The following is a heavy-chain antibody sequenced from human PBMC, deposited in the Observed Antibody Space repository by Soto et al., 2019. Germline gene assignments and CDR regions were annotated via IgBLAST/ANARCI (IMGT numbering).Heavy chain of an antibody. V-gene: IGHV4-34*01. Sequence: SETLSLTCAVYGGSFSGYYWSWIRQPPGKGLEWIGEINHSGSTNYNPSLKSRVTISVDTSKNQFSLKLSSVTAADTAVYYCASQDGSGKGYWGQGTLVTVSS. CDR3: ASQDGSGKGY. CDR1: GGSFSGYY. CDR2: INHSGST. D-gene: IGHD3-10*01. J-gene: IGHJ4*02.